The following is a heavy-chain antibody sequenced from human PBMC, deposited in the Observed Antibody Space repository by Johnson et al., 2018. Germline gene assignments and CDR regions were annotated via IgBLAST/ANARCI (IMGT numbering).Heavy chain of an antibody. J-gene: IGHJ6*02. CDR2: INWNGGSA. V-gene: IGHV3-20*04. Sequence: VQLQESGGDVVRPGGSLRLCCAASGFIFDDYGMSWVRHGPGKGLEWVSGINWNGGSAAYADSVKGQFTISRDNAKTSLYLQMDSLRGEDSALYYCARARGGAGYYNNGMDVWGQGTTVTVSS. CDR3: ARARGGAGYYNNGMDV. D-gene: IGHD1-26*01. CDR1: GFIFDDYG.